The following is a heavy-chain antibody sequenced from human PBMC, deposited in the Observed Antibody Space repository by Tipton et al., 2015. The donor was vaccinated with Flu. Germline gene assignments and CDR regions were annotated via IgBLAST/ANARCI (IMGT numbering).Heavy chain of an antibody. CDR2: IYYSGST. V-gene: IGHV4-59*01. D-gene: IGHD3-22*01. Sequence: TLSLTCTVSGGSISSYYWSWIRQPPGKGLEWIGYIYYSGSTNYNPSLKSRVTISVDTSKNQFSLKLSSVTAADTAVYYCARVDRSGYNDYWGQGTLVTVSS. J-gene: IGHJ4*02. CDR1: GGSISSYY. CDR3: ARVDRSGYNDY.